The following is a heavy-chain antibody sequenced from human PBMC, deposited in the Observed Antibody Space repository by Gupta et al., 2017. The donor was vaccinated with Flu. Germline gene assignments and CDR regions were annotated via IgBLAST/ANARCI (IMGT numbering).Heavy chain of an antibody. CDR2: IGTDGSVK. D-gene: IGHD3-16*01. V-gene: IGHV3-7*01. Sequence: MDWVRQAPGKGLEWVANIGTDGSVKKYGDSVEGRLTISRDNAKDSRYLQRNSWRADDPPVYYWAKNGGGHKLSYWGKGALVTISS. CDR3: AKNGGGHKLSY. J-gene: IGHJ4*02.